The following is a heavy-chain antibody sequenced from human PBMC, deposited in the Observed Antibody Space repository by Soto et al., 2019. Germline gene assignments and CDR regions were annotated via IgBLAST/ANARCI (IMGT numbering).Heavy chain of an antibody. CDR2: MHRNGNST. J-gene: IGHJ5*01. V-gene: IGHV3-20*04. CDR3: ARDHRWGYEFGDYGDS. D-gene: IGHD4-17*01. CDR1: GFSLDEYG. Sequence: EVQLVESGGGVVRPGGSLRLACVVSGFSLDEYGMSWVRQAPGKGPEWVSGMHRNGNSTGYADSVKGRFTISRDDGKKSLYMQMNSLRAEDTAFYYCARDHRWGYEFGDYGDSWGHGTLVTVSS.